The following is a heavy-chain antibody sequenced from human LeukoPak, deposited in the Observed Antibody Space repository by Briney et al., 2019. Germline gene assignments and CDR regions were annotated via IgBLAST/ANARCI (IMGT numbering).Heavy chain of an antibody. CDR2: INRSGST. CDR1: GGSFSGYY. V-gene: IGHV4-34*01. D-gene: IGHD3-10*01. Sequence: PSETLSLTCAVYGGSFSGYYWSWIRQPPGKGLEWIGEINRSGSTNYNPSLKSRVTISVDTSKNQFSLKLSSVTAADTAVYYCARADMVRGVIGYWGQGTLVTVSS. CDR3: ARADMVRGVIGY. J-gene: IGHJ4*02.